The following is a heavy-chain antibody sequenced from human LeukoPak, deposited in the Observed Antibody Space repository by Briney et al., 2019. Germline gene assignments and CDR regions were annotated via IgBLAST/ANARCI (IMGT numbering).Heavy chain of an antibody. J-gene: IGHJ5*02. D-gene: IGHD6-19*01. CDR2: ISSGSSYT. CDR1: GFTFSDYY. Sequence: GGSLRLSCAASGFTFSDYYMSWLRQAPGKGLEWVSYISSGSSYTNYADSVKGRFTISRDNAKNSLYLQMNSLRAEDTAVYYCARDLQAVASPMNWFDPWGQETLVTVSS. V-gene: IGHV3-11*06. CDR3: ARDLQAVASPMNWFDP.